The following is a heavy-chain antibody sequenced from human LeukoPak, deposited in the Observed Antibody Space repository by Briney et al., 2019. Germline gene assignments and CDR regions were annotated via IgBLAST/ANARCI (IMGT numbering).Heavy chain of an antibody. Sequence: GGSLRLSCAASGFTFSSYSMNWVRQAPGKGLEWVSHITASGTAMFYADSVKGRFTISRDNAKNSLYLQMNSLRAGDTAVYYCAKTPVPRPGDWWYFDLWGRGTLVTGSS. V-gene: IGHV3-48*01. J-gene: IGHJ2*01. D-gene: IGHD3/OR15-3a*01. CDR3: AKTPVPRPGDWWYFDL. CDR1: GFTFSSYS. CDR2: ITASGTAM.